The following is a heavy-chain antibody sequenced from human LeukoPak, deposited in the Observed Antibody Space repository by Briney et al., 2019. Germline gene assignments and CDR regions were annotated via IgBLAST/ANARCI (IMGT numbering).Heavy chain of an antibody. J-gene: IGHJ5*02. CDR2: INHSGST. CDR3: ARAPYDFWSGYYFDP. V-gene: IGHV4-34*01. CDR1: GGSFSGYY. D-gene: IGHD3-3*01. Sequence: SSETLSLTCAAYGGSFSGYYWSWIRQPPGKGLEWIGEINHSGSTNYNPSLKSRVTISVDTSKNQSSLKLSSVTAADPAVYYYARAPYDFWSGYYFDPWGQGTLVTVPS.